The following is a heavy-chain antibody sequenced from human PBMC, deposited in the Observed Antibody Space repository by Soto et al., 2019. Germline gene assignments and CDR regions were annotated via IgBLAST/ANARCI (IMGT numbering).Heavy chain of an antibody. J-gene: IGHJ4*02. CDR1: GDSISSGYH. CDR3: ARTDSVGYYPY. Sequence: SETLSLTCAVSGDSISSGYHWAWIRQPPGKGLEWVASIYHSGTTYYNPSLTSRVTISVDTSKNQFSLKLSSVTAADSAVYYRARTDSVGYYPYLGQGTLVTVSP. D-gene: IGHD3-22*01. CDR2: IYHSGTT. V-gene: IGHV4-38-2*01.